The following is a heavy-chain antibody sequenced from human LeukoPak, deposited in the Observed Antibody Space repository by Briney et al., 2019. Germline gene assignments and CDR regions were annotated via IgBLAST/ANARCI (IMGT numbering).Heavy chain of an antibody. Sequence: ASVKVSCKASGYTFTSYDINWVRQATGQGLEWMGWINPNSGGTNYAQKFQGRITMTRDTSISTAYMELSRLRSDDTAVYYCARDYYGSGSAPGSYNWFDPWGQGTLVTVSS. CDR1: GYTFTSYD. CDR3: ARDYYGSGSAPGSYNWFDP. J-gene: IGHJ5*02. D-gene: IGHD3-10*01. CDR2: INPNSGGT. V-gene: IGHV1-2*02.